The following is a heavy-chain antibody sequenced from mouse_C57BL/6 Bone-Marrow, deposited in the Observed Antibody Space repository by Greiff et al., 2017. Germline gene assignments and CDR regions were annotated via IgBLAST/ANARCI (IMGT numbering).Heavy chain of an antibody. J-gene: IGHJ1*03. D-gene: IGHD1-1*01. V-gene: IGHV1-81*01. CDR2: IDPRSGNT. CDR1: GYTFTSYG. CDR3: ARADYYGTFDV. Sequence: QVQLQQSGAELARPGASVKLSCKASGYTFTSYGISWVKQRTGQGLEWIGEIDPRSGNTYYNEKFKGKATLTADKSSSTAYMELRSLPSEDSAVYFCARADYYGTFDVWGTGTTVTVSS.